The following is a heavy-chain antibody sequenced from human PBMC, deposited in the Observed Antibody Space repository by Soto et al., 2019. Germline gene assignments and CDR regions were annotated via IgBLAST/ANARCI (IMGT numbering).Heavy chain of an antibody. V-gene: IGHV1-18*01. CDR3: ARDFYPLAYYFDC. Sequence: QVQLVQSGPEVKKPGASVKVSCKASGYTFINHGISWVRQAPGQGLEWMGWISGNNGNTKYARKFQGRVTMTTDTSTSTAYMELRSLRSNDTAVYYCARDFYPLAYYFDCWGQGTLVTVSS. J-gene: IGHJ4*02. CDR1: GYTFINHG. CDR2: ISGNNGNT.